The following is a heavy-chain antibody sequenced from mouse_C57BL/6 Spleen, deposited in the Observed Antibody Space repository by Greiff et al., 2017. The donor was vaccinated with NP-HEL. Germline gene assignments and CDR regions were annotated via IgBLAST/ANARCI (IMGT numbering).Heavy chain of an antibody. CDR3: ARNLNYYGSSHWYFDV. CDR1: GFSLTSYA. V-gene: IGHV2-9-1*01. Sequence: VHLVESGPGLVAPSQSLSITCTVSGFSLTSYAISWVRQPPGKGLEWLGVIWTGGGTNYNSALKSRLSISKDNSKSQVFLKMNSLQTDDTARYYCARNLNYYGSSHWYFDVWGTGTTVTVSS. CDR2: IWTGGGT. J-gene: IGHJ1*03. D-gene: IGHD1-1*01.